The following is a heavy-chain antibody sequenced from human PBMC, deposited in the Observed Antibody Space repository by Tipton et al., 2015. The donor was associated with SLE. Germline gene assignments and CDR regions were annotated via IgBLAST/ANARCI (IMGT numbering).Heavy chain of an antibody. J-gene: IGHJ4*02. CDR2: ISSSSSYI. CDR1: GFTFSFYG. Sequence: SLRLSCAASGFTFSFYGMNWVRQAPGKGLEWVSSISSSSSYIYYSDSLKGRFTISRDNAKNSLYLQMNSLRAEDTAVYYCARDMTTVTNLDYWGQGTLVTVSS. D-gene: IGHD4-17*01. V-gene: IGHV3-21*01. CDR3: ARDMTTVTNLDY.